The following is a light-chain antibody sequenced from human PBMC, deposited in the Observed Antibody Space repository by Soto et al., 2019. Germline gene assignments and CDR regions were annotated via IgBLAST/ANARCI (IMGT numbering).Light chain of an antibody. J-gene: IGLJ3*02. V-gene: IGLV2-14*01. Sequence: QSALTQPASVSGSLGQSITISCTGTGSDVGGYNYVSWYQHHPGKAPKLMIYEVSNRPSGVSNRFSGSKSGNTASLTISGLQAEDEADYYCSSYTGSSTPVFGGGTKVTVL. CDR1: GSDVGGYNY. CDR3: SSYTGSSTPV. CDR2: EVS.